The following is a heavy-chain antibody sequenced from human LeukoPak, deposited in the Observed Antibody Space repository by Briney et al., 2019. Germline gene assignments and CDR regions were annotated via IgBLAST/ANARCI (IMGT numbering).Heavy chain of an antibody. CDR1: GGSISSSSYY. CDR2: IYYSGST. Sequence: PSETLSLTCTVSGGSISSSSYYWGWIRQPPGKGLEWIGSIYYSGSTYYNPSLKSRVTISVDTSKNQFSLKLSSVSAADTAVYYCAREVLGEWLHDTLDYWGQGTLVTVSS. CDR3: AREVLGEWLHDTLDY. D-gene: IGHD5-12*01. V-gene: IGHV4-39*07. J-gene: IGHJ4*02.